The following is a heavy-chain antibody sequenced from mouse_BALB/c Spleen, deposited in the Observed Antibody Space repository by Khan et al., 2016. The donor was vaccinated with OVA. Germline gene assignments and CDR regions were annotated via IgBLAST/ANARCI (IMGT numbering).Heavy chain of an antibody. Sequence: EVQLQESGPGLVKPSQSLSLTCTVTGYSITSCYVWYLIRQFPGNKLEWMGFISYSDSTNYNPTLKSRISITRDTSKNTFFLQLNCVTTEETATYYCAKTARRKYGGQGTTLTVSS. D-gene: IGHD1-2*01. CDR2: ISYSDST. CDR3: AKTARRKY. CDR1: GYSITSCYV. J-gene: IGHJ2*01. V-gene: IGHV3-2*02.